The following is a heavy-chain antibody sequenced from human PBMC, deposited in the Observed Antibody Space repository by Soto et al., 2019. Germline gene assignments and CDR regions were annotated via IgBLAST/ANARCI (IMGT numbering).Heavy chain of an antibody. V-gene: IGHV1-3*05. CDR1: GYTFTAYA. CDR3: TRSAISPYGGLIGPFDY. D-gene: IGHD3-16*02. Sequence: QVQLAQSGAEERKPGASVKVSCEATGYTFTAYAMHWVRQAPGQRLEWMGWINPANGNTKYSPKFQGRLTITSDTSANTVYMELNSLTSEDTAMYYCTRSAISPYGGLIGPFDYWGQGNLVTVSS. J-gene: IGHJ4*02. CDR2: INPANGNT.